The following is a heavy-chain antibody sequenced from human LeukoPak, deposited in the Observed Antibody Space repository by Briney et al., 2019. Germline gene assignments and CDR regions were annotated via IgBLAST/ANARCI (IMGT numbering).Heavy chain of an antibody. CDR3: ARDSYDSSGYPYYYYYGMDV. CDR1: GGSFSGYY. CDR2: INHSGST. Sequence: NPSETLSLTCAVYGGSFSGYYWSWIRQPPGKGLEWIGEINHSGSTNYNPSLKSRVTISVDTSKNQFSLKLSSVTAADTAVYYCARDSYDSSGYPYYYYYGMDVWGQGTTVTVSS. D-gene: IGHD3-22*01. V-gene: IGHV4-34*01. J-gene: IGHJ6*02.